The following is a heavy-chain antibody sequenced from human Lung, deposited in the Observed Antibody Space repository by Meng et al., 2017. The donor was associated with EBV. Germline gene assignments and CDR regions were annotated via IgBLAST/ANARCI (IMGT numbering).Heavy chain of an antibody. V-gene: IGHV1-69*05. J-gene: IGHJ4*02. CDR3: ARGRRNEPLFDY. CDR1: GVSFSTHT. D-gene: IGHD1-14*01. Sequence: QVQWVQSGAEVKKPGSSVKVACKTSGVSFSTHTFSWVRQAPGQGLEWMGGLIAVFDKTKAAPRFQDRVTFTTDESTSTAYMELSSLTFDDTAVYFCARGRRNEPLFDYWGQGTLVTVSS. CDR2: LIAVFDKT.